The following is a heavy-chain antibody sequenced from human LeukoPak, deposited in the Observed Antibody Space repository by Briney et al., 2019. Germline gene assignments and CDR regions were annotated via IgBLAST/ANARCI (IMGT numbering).Heavy chain of an antibody. D-gene: IGHD1-14*01. Sequence: GGSLRLSCAASGLTFSNAWMSWVRQAPGKGLEWVGRIKRTSDGGTTDYAAPVKGRFAISRDESKNTLYLQMNSLKSEDTAVYYCTTELDVRPNHYWGQGTLVTVSS. CDR3: TTELDVRPNHY. CDR2: IKRTSDGGTT. J-gene: IGHJ4*02. CDR1: GLTFSNAW. V-gene: IGHV3-15*01.